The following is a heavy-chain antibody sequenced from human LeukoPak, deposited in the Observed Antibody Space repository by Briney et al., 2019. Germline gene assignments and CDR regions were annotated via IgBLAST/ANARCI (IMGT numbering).Heavy chain of an antibody. J-gene: IGHJ6*02. CDR3: ARDEAVAGTDYYYYGMDV. Sequence: GGSLRLSCAASGFTFSSYSMNWVRQAPGKGLEWLSYISTSSDTIYYADSVKGRFTISRDNAKDSLYLQMNSLRDEDTAVYYCARDEAVAGTDYYYYGMDVWGQGTTVTVSS. CDR1: GFTFSSYS. V-gene: IGHV3-48*02. D-gene: IGHD6-19*01. CDR2: ISTSSDTI.